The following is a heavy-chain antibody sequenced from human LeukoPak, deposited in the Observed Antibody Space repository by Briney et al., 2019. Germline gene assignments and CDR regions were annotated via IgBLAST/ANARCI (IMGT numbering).Heavy chain of an antibody. D-gene: IGHD3-9*01. J-gene: IGHJ6*02. Sequence: GGSLRLSCAAPGFTFSSYSMNWVRQAPGKGLEWVSSISSSSSYIYYADSVKGRFTISRDNAKNSLYLQMNSLRAEDTAVYYCARVESPYYDILTGYYRDYYYGMDVWGQGTTVTVSS. CDR3: ARVESPYYDILTGYYRDYYYGMDV. V-gene: IGHV3-21*01. CDR1: GFTFSSYS. CDR2: ISSSSSYI.